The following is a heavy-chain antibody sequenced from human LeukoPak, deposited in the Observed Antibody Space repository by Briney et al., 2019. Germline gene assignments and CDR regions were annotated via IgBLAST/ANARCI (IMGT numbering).Heavy chain of an antibody. Sequence: PGGSLRLSCAASGFTFSSYTMNWVRQAPGKGLEWVSSISSSSTYIYYADSTRGRFALSRDNAQNSLYLQMNTLRDPETAVFYTARDPGATGHYCFVFWGQGTLVTVSS. V-gene: IGHV3-21*01. CDR2: ISSSSTYI. CDR1: GFTFSSYT. J-gene: IGHJ4*02. D-gene: IGHD1-26*01. CDR3: ARDPGATGHYCFVF.